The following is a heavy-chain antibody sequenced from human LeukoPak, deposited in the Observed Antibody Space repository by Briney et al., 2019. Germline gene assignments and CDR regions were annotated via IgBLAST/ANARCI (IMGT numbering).Heavy chain of an antibody. V-gene: IGHV3-30*02. J-gene: IGHJ6*03. CDR1: GFTFRTHG. CDR3: ARDGRFGEFYYYYYYMDV. CDR2: IRSDGSNE. D-gene: IGHD3-10*01. Sequence: GGSLRLSCAASGFTFRTHGMHWVRQAPGKGLEWVTFIRSDGSNEDYADSVKGRFTISRDDSKNTLYLQMNSLRAEDTAVYYCARDGRFGEFYYYYYYMDVWGKGTTVTVSS.